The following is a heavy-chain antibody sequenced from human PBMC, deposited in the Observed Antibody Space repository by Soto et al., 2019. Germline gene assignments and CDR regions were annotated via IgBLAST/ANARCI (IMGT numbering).Heavy chain of an antibody. D-gene: IGHD3-10*01. Sequence: GGSLRLSCAASGFTFSSYAMSWVRQAPGKGLEWVSAISGSGGSTYYADSMKGRFTISRDNSKNTLYLQMNSLRAEDTAVYYCAKASYYYGSGSYRWGQGTLVTVSS. CDR3: AKASYYYGSGSYR. V-gene: IGHV3-23*01. CDR1: GFTFSSYA. CDR2: ISGSGGST. J-gene: IGHJ4*02.